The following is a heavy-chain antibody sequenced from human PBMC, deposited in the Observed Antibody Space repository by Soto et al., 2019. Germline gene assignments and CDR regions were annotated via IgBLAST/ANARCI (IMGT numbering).Heavy chain of an antibody. V-gene: IGHV1-2*04. J-gene: IGHJ6*03. CDR1: GDSFTGYY. Sequence: QVQLVQSGAGVKKPGASVTVSCRASGDSFTGYYMHWVRQAPGQGLEWMGWINPNSGVTKYAQKFQGWVTMTRDTSMRTVYMELSRLRSDDTAVYYCARESGGATATLDYYYFYMDVWGTGTTVTVSS. D-gene: IGHD1-26*01. CDR2: INPNSGVT. CDR3: ARESGGATATLDYYYFYMDV.